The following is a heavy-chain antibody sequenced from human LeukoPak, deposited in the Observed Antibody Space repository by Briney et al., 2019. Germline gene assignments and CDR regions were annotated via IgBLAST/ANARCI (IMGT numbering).Heavy chain of an antibody. CDR3: ARVPHDSSGYYYFDY. V-gene: IGHV4-31*03. CDR1: GGTISSGGYY. Sequence: SETLSLTCTVSGGTISSGGYYWSWIRQPPGKGLEWIAYMYYSGSTEYNPSLESRVTISVDTSNNPFSLQLSSVPAADTAAYYCARVPHDSSGYYYFDYWGQGTLVTVSS. D-gene: IGHD3-22*01. J-gene: IGHJ4*02. CDR2: MYYSGST.